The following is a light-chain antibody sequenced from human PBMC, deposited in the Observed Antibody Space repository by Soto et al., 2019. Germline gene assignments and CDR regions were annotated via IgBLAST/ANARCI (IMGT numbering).Light chain of an antibody. CDR1: QSVNSDY. CDR3: HQYGNSPPT. V-gene: IGKV3-20*01. J-gene: IGKJ3*01. Sequence: EIVLTQSPGTLSLSPGERATLSCRASQSVNSDYLAWYQRKPGQASRLLIYGASARATGIPDRFSGSGSGTDFTLTISRLEPEDFAVYYCHQYGNSPPTFGPGTKVDIK. CDR2: GAS.